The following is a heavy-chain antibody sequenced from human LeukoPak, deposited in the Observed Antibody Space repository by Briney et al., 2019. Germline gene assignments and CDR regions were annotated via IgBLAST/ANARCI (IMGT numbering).Heavy chain of an antibody. Sequence: GGSLRLSCAASGFTFSSYGMHWVRQAPGKGLEWVAVIWYDGSNKYYADSVKGRFTISRDNSKNTLYLQMNSLRAEDTAVYYCAKDQAGDNPDYWGQGTLVTVSS. CDR3: AKDQAGDNPDY. CDR1: GFTFSSYG. J-gene: IGHJ4*02. CDR2: IWYDGSNK. V-gene: IGHV3-33*06. D-gene: IGHD3-10*01.